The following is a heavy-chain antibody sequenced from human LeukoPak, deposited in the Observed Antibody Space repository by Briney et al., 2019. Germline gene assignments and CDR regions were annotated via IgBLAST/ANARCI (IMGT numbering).Heavy chain of an antibody. D-gene: IGHD6-6*01. CDR3: AKRSPLRALEY. V-gene: IGHV3-23*01. CDR1: GFTLTTDA. J-gene: IGHJ4*02. Sequence: GGSLRLSCAASGFTLTTDAMTWVRQAPGKGLEWVSGIVGSDQNTYYADSVKGRFTISRDRSNNTLYLQMHSLKVEDTGVYFCAKRSPLRALEYWGRGTRVTVS. CDR2: IVGSDQNT.